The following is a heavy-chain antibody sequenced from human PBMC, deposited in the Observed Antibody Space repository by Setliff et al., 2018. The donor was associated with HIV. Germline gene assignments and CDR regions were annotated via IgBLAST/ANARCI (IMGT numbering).Heavy chain of an antibody. J-gene: IGHJ4*02. CDR2: IIPIFRTT. Sequence: SVKVSCKASGGTFSGYAISWVRQAPGQGLELMGGIIPIFRTTNYAQKFQGRVTIIADESTSTAYMELSGLRSEDTAVYYCAIDVIGGWLRPMPDFWGPGTLVTVSS. V-gene: IGHV1-69*13. CDR3: AIDVIGGWLRPMPDF. CDR1: GGTFSGYA. D-gene: IGHD5-12*01.